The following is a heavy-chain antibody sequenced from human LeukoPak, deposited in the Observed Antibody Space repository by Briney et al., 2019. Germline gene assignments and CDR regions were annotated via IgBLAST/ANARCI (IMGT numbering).Heavy chain of an antibody. CDR3: ARGDVEMATTSGFDI. V-gene: IGHV4-4*02. CDR2: IYRSGST. CDR1: GGSISSSNW. D-gene: IGHD5-24*01. Sequence: SETLSLTCAVSGGSISSSNWWSWVRQPPGKGLEWIGEIYRSGSTNYNPSLKSRVTISVDKSKNQFSLKLSSVTAADTAVYYCARGDVEMATTSGFDIWGQGTMVTVSS. J-gene: IGHJ3*02.